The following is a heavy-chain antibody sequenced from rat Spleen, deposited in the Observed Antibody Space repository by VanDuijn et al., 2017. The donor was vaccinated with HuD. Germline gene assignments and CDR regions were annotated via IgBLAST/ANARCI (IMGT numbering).Heavy chain of an antibody. CDR1: GFTFSNYD. V-gene: IGHV5-29*01. CDR3: ASLMYTPDYLGVMDV. Sequence: EVQLVESGGGLVQPGRSLKLSCAASGFTFSNYDMAWVRQAPTKGLEWVATINYDGSGTYYRDSVKGRFTISRDNAKSTLYLQMDSLRSEDTATYYCASLMYTPDYLGVMDVWGQGASVTVSS. CDR2: INYDGSGT. D-gene: IGHD1-6*01. J-gene: IGHJ4*01.